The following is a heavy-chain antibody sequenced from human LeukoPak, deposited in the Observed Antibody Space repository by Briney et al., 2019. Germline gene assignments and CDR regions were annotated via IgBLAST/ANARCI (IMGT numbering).Heavy chain of an antibody. CDR3: ARKDGDY. J-gene: IGHJ4*02. CDR1: NGSISSYY. CDR2: IHASGST. Sequence: SETLSLTCTVSNGSISSYYWSWIRQPAGKGLEWIGRIHASGSTLFNPSLKSRVAMSVDLTKNQLSLKLTSVTAADTAMYYCARKDGDYWGRGTLVTVSS. V-gene: IGHV4-4*07.